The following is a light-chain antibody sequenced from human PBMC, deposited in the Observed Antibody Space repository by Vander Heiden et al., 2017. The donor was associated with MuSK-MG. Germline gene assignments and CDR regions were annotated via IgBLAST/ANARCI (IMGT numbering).Light chain of an antibody. J-gene: IGKJ2*01. Sequence: EIVMTQSPATLSVSPGERATLSCRASQSVSSNLAWYQQKPGQAPRLLIYGASTRDTGIPARFSGSGSGTEFTLTISSLHSEDFAVYYCQQYNNWPPYTFGQGTKLEIK. CDR3: QQYNNWPPYT. CDR2: GAS. CDR1: QSVSSN. V-gene: IGKV3-15*01.